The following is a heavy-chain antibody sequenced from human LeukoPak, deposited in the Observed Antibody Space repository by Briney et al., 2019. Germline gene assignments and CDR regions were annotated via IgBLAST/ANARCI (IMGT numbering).Heavy chain of an antibody. J-gene: IGHJ6*02. D-gene: IGHD1-7*01. V-gene: IGHV6-1*01. CDR2: TYYRSKWYN. CDR3: ARDFGGNNWNLPSYGMDV. CDR1: GDSVSRNSAA. Sequence: QTLSLTCAISGDSVSRNSAAWNWIRQSPSRGLEWLGRTYYRSKWYNDYAVSVKSRITINPDTSKNQFSLQLNSVTPEDTAVYYCARDFGGNNWNLPSYGMDVWGQGTTVTVSS.